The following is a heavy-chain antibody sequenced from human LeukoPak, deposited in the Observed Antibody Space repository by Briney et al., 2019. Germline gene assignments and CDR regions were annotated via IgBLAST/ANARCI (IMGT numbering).Heavy chain of an antibody. V-gene: IGHV3-30*14. CDR1: IFTFSSSV. J-gene: IGHJ3*02. CDR2: TSYDGSDK. D-gene: IGHD3-22*01. CDR3: ARASTWVPGKDSSGYYYPYAFDI. Sequence: GGSLRLSCAASIFTFSSSVMHWVRQAPGKGLEWVAATSYDGSDKYYADSVKGRFTTSRDNSKNTLYLQVNNLRGEDTAVYHCARASTWVPGKDSSGYYYPYAFDIWGQGTMVTVSS.